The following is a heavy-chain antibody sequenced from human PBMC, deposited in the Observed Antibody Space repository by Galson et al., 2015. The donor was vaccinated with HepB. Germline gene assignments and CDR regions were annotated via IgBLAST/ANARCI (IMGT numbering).Heavy chain of an antibody. CDR1: GYTFNSYW. CDR2: IYPGDSDT. Sequence: QSGAEVKKPGESLKISCKGSGYTFNSYWIAWVRQMPGKGLEWMGIIYPGDSDTTYSPSFQGQVTISADKSISTAYLQWSSLRASDSGMYYCARRLEYGSGSYCFDYWGQGTLVTVSS. CDR3: ARRLEYGSGSYCFDY. V-gene: IGHV5-51*01. J-gene: IGHJ4*02. D-gene: IGHD3-10*01.